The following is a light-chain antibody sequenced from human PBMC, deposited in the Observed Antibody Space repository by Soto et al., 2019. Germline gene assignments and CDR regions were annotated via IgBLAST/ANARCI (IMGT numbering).Light chain of an antibody. J-gene: IGKJ1*01. V-gene: IGKV3-20*01. CDR2: DAS. CDR1: QSVSNTY. CDR3: QQYGSSPWT. Sequence: EIVLTQSPGTLSLSPGERATLSCRASQSVSNTYLAWYQQKPGQAPRLLIYDASSRATGIPDRFSGSGSGTDFTLTISRLEPEDFAVYYCQQYGSSPWTFGHGTKVEIK.